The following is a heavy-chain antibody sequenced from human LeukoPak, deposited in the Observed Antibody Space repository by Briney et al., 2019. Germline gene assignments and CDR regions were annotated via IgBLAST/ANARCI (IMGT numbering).Heavy chain of an antibody. D-gene: IGHD5-18*01. J-gene: IGHJ4*02. CDR3: AVDTAMDEGCFDY. CDR2: IIPILGIA. CDR1: GGTFSSYA. V-gene: IGHV1-69*04. Sequence: SVKVSCKASGGTFSSYAISWVRQAPGQGLEWMGRIIPILGIANYAQKFQGRVTITADKSTSTAYMELSSLRSEDTAVYYCAVDTAMDEGCFDYWGQGTPVTVSS.